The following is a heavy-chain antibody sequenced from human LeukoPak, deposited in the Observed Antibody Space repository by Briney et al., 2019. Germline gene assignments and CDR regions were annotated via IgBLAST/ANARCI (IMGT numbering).Heavy chain of an antibody. Sequence: SETLSLTCTVSGGSISSGDYYWSWIRQPPGKGLEWIGYISYSGSTYYNPSLKSRITISVDTSKNQFSLKLSSVTAADTAVYYCARFPIGYCSGGSCYNYWGQGTLVTVSS. CDR1: GGSISSGDYY. CDR2: ISYSGST. CDR3: ARFPIGYCSGGSCYNY. D-gene: IGHD2-15*01. V-gene: IGHV4-30-4*01. J-gene: IGHJ4*02.